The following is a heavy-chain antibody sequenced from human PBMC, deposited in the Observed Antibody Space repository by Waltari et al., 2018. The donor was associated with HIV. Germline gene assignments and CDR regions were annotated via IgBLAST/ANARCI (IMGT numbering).Heavy chain of an antibody. J-gene: IGHJ4*02. CDR2: FNPNTGGT. D-gene: IGHD1-26*01. V-gene: IGHV1-2*02. CDR1: GYPFTAYY. Sequence: QVQLVQSGAEVKKPGASVKVSCKASGYPFTAYYMHWVRQAPGHGLERMGWFNPNTGGTNYAQKFQGRVTMTSDTSISTAYMELTGLGSDDTAIYFCARPVLGATYYVDYWGQGTLISVSS. CDR3: ARPVLGATYYVDY.